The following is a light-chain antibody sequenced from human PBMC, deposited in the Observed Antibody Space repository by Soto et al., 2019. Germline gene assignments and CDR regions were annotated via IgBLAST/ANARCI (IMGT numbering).Light chain of an antibody. CDR3: QKYYSAPLT. J-gene: IGKJ4*01. CDR1: QVIPNY. V-gene: IGKV1-27*01. CDR2: AAS. Sequence: DIQMTQSPSSLSAFVGDRVTITCRASQVIPNYLAWYQQKPGKVPKLLISAASTLRSGVPSRFSGSGSETDFPLTISSLQPEDVATYYCQKYYSAPLTFGGGTKVEI.